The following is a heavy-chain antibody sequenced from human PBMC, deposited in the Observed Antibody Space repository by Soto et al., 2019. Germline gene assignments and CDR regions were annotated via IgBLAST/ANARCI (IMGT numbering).Heavy chain of an antibody. V-gene: IGHV3-23*01. D-gene: IGHD3-16*02. CDR3: AKRGYVWGTYRHDLYYFDY. CDR1: GFTFSNYA. J-gene: IGHJ4*02. Sequence: GSLRLSCAVSGFTFSNYAMTWVRQAPGKGLEWVSTISGSGANTHYADSVKGRFSISRDNSKNTLYLQMHSLRAEDTAVYYCAKRGYVWGTYRHDLYYFDYWCQGTLVTVSS. CDR2: ISGSGANT.